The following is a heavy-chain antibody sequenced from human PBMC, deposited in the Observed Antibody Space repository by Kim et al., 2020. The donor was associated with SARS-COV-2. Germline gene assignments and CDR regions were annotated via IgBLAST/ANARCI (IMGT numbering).Heavy chain of an antibody. CDR3: ARAKYGDYDY. V-gene: IGHV4-38-2*02. CDR1: GYSISSGYY. J-gene: IGHJ4*02. D-gene: IGHD4-17*01. CDR2: IHHSGST. Sequence: SETLSLTCTVSGYSISSGYYWGWSRQPPGKGLEWIGSIHHSGSTYYNPSLKSRVTISVDTSKNQFSLKLSSVTAADTAVYYCARAKYGDYDYWGQGTLVTVSS.